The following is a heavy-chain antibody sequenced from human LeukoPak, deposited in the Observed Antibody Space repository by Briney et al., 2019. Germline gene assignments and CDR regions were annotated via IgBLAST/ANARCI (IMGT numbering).Heavy chain of an antibody. Sequence: SETLSLTCTVSGGSISGSSYYWGWIRQPPGKGLEWIGSIYYSGSTYYNPSLKSRVTISVDTSKNQFSLKLSSVTAADTAVYYCARLEGARPLWFGEFQYYFDYWGQGALVTVSS. D-gene: IGHD3-10*01. CDR2: IYYSGST. J-gene: IGHJ4*02. CDR3: ARLEGARPLWFGEFQYYFDY. CDR1: GGSISGSSYY. V-gene: IGHV4-39*01.